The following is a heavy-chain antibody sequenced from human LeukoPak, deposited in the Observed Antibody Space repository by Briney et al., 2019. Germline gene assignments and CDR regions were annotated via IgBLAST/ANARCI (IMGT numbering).Heavy chain of an antibody. V-gene: IGHV4-4*02. Sequence: SEPLALTCAVSGGAISSSNWWSWVRQPLGKGLVWIGEIFHSGGTNYNPSLKSRLTISVDKSKNQFSVKLSSATAADTAVYYCARAIAVAGFDYWGQGTLVTVSS. D-gene: IGHD6-19*01. CDR1: GGAISSSNW. CDR2: IFHSGGT. J-gene: IGHJ4*02. CDR3: ARAIAVAGFDY.